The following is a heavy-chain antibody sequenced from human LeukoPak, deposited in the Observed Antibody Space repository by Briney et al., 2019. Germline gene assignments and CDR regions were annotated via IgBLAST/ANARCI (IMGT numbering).Heavy chain of an antibody. CDR1: GFTVSSNY. CDR2: IYSGGST. J-gene: IGHJ4*02. Sequence: PGGFLRLSCAASGFTVSSNYMSWVRQAPGKGLEWVSVIYSGGSTYYADSVKGRFTISRDNSKDTLYLQMNSLRAEDTAVYYCARGFPGAPTDYWGQGTLVTVSS. D-gene: IGHD3-10*01. CDR3: ARGFPGAPTDY. V-gene: IGHV3-53*01.